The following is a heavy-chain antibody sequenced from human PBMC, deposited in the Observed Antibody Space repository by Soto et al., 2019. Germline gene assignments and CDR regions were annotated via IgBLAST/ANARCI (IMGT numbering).Heavy chain of an antibody. CDR2: IYWDDDE. Sequence: QITLKESGPTMVKPTQTLTLTCTVSGFSLSTSGVGVGWIRQPPGKALEWLALIYWDDDERYSPSLKSRLTITKDTSKKQVVLTMTNMDPVDTATYYCVHPYSDSSSYYGYFDYWGQGTLVTVSS. J-gene: IGHJ4*02. V-gene: IGHV2-5*02. CDR1: GFSLSTSGVG. D-gene: IGHD3-22*01. CDR3: VHPYSDSSSYYGYFDY.